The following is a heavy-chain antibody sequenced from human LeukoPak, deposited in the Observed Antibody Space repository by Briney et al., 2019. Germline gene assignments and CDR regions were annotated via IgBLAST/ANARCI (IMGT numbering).Heavy chain of an antibody. V-gene: IGHV3-23*01. Sequence: GSLRISCAASGFTFGIYAMSWVRQAPGKGPEWVSTINGSDCSTYYRDSVKGQFTISRDKSKSTPYLQMNSLRAEDTAVYYCAKGLYLALAGESYFDYWRQGTLVAV. CDR2: INGSDCST. CDR1: GFTFGIYA. D-gene: IGHD6-19*01. J-gene: IGHJ4*02. CDR3: AKGLYLALAGESYFDY.